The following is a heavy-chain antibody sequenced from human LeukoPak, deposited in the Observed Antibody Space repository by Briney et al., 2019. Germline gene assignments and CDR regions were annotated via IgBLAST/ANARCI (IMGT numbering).Heavy chain of an antibody. J-gene: IGHJ4*02. V-gene: IGHV3-30*18. CDR1: GFTFSSYG. D-gene: IGHD1-26*01. CDR2: ISYDGSNK. CDR3: AKDQAEWEPRRGYFDY. Sequence: GGSLRLSCAASGFTFSSYGMHWVRQAPGKGLEWVAVISYDGSNKYYADSVKGRFTISRDNSKNTLYLQMNSLRAEDTAVYYCAKDQAEWEPRRGYFDYWGQGTLVTVSS.